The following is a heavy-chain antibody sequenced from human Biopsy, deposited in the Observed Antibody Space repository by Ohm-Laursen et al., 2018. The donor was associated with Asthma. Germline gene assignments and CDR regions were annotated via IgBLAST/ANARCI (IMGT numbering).Heavy chain of an antibody. Sequence: SVKVSCKTSGYTFIGYHIHWARQAPGQGLEWMGRINPNSGGTNYAQKFQGRVTMTSDTSISTAYMELSKLRSDDTALYYCARGQKSPGDRWFDPWGQGTLVTVSS. CDR2: INPNSGGT. V-gene: IGHV1-2*06. D-gene: IGHD7-27*01. J-gene: IGHJ5*02. CDR1: GYTFIGYH. CDR3: ARGQKSPGDRWFDP.